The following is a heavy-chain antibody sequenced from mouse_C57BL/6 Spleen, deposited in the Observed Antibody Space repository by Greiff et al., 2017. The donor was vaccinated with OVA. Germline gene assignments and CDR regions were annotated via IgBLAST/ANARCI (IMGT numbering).Heavy chain of an antibody. CDR3: ARNRDYDGSSNGY. D-gene: IGHD1-1*01. CDR2: INPNNGGT. CDR1: GYTFTDYY. J-gene: IGHJ2*01. Sequence: EVQLQQSGPELVKPGASVKISCKASGYTFTDYYMNWVKQSHGKSLEWIGDINPNNGGTSYNQKFKGKATLTVDTSSSTAYMELRSLTSEDSAVYYCARNRDYDGSSNGYWGQGTTLTVSS. V-gene: IGHV1-26*01.